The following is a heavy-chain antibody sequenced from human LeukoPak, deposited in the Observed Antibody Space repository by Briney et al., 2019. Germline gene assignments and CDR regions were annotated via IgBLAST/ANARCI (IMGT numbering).Heavy chain of an antibody. D-gene: IGHD1-26*01. V-gene: IGHV4-39*01. CDR2: IYYSGST. CDR3: ARPQYSGSYYDY. Sequence: SQTLSLTCTVSGGTISSSSYYWGWIRQPPGKGLEWIGSIYYSGSTYYNPSLKSRVTISVDTSKNQFSLKLSSVTAADTAVYYCARPQYSGSYYDYWGQGTLVTVSS. CDR1: GGTISSSSYY. J-gene: IGHJ4*02.